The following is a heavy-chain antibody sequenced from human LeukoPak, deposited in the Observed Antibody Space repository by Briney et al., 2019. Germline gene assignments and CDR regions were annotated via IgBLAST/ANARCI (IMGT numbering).Heavy chain of an antibody. V-gene: IGHV3-9*01. D-gene: IGHD4-17*01. J-gene: IGHJ6*02. CDR3: AKGNTASTYYGLDV. CDR2: VSWNRNNI. Sequence: PGGSLRLSCVASGFTFDDYAMHWVRQAPGKGLEWVSGVSWNRNNIGYADSVRGRFTISRDNAKNSLYLQMNSLRPEDTALYYCAKGNTASTYYGLDVWGQGTTVTVSS. CDR1: GFTFDDYA.